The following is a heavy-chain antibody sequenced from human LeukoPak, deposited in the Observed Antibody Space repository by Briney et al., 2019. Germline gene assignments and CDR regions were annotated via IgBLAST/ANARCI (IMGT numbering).Heavy chain of an antibody. D-gene: IGHD2-2*01. CDR1: AGSINSGGYF. Sequence: RSSETLSLTCTVSAGSINSGGYFWTWVRQHPGEGLEWIRYIWNSGNSYYNPSLSSRVIISADSSKSTFSLKLSSVTAADTAVYYCARYHCGSTYCPGVDFYGQGTLVTVSS. J-gene: IGHJ4*02. V-gene: IGHV4-31*03. CDR3: ARYHCGSTYCPGVDF. CDR2: IWNSGNS.